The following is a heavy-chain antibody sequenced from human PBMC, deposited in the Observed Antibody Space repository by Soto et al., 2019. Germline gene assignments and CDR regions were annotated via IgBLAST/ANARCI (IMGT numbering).Heavy chain of an antibody. D-gene: IGHD4-4*01. Sequence: PGESLKISCKGSGYSFTSYWIGWVRQMPGKGLEWMGIIYPGDSDTRYSPSFQGQVSMSADKSITTAYLQWSSLKASDTAIYYCARVDSNTYDYWGQGTVVTVSS. J-gene: IGHJ4*02. CDR2: IYPGDSDT. CDR1: GYSFTSYW. CDR3: ARVDSNTYDY. V-gene: IGHV5-51*01.